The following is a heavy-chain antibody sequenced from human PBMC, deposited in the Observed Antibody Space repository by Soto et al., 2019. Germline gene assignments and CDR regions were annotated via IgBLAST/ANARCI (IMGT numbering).Heavy chain of an antibody. V-gene: IGHV1-69*02. J-gene: IGHJ4*02. CDR3: ARVYGSVSYYPH. CDR2: IIPILGIA. CDR1: GGTFSSYT. D-gene: IGHD3-10*01. Sequence: ASVKVSCKASGGTFSSYTISWVRQAPGQGLEWMGRIIPILGIANYAQKFQGRVTITADKSTSTAYMELSSLRSEDTAVYYCARVYGSVSYYPHWGQGTLVTVSS.